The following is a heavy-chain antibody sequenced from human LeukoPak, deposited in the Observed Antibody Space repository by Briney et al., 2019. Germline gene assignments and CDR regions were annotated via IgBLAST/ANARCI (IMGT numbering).Heavy chain of an antibody. Sequence: PGRSLRLSCAASGFTFSSYAMHWVRRAPGKGLEWVAVISYDGSNKYYADSVKGRFTISRDNSKNTLYLQMNSLRAEDTAVYYCARGDYYDSSGYSDYWGQGTLVTVSS. CDR2: ISYDGSNK. CDR1: GFTFSSYA. CDR3: ARGDYYDSSGYSDY. V-gene: IGHV3-30-3*01. D-gene: IGHD3-22*01. J-gene: IGHJ4*02.